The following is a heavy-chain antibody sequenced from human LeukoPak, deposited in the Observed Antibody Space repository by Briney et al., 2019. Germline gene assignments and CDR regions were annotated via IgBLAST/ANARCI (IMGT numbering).Heavy chain of an antibody. D-gene: IGHD2-15*01. V-gene: IGHV3-48*03. CDR2: ISSSGSTI. J-gene: IGHJ4*02. Sequence: AGGSLRLSCAAFGFTFSSYEMNWVRQAPGKGLEWVSYISSSGSTIYYADSVKGRFTISRDNAKSSLYLQMNSLRAEDTAVYYCAREGGPFYCSGGSCFDYWGQGTLVTVSS. CDR3: AREGGPFYCSGGSCFDY. CDR1: GFTFSSYE.